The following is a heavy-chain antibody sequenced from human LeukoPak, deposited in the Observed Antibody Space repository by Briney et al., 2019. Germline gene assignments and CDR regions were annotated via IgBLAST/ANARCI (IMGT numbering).Heavy chain of an antibody. CDR2: ASGSGGST. Sequence: GGSLRLSCAASGFTFSSYAMSWVRQAPGKGLEWVSAASGSGGSTYYADSVEGRFTISRDNAKNTLYLQMNSLRAEDTAVYYCATSLGPLTEYWGQGTLVTVSS. V-gene: IGHV3-23*01. J-gene: IGHJ4*02. D-gene: IGHD7-27*01. CDR1: GFTFSSYA. CDR3: ATSLGPLTEY.